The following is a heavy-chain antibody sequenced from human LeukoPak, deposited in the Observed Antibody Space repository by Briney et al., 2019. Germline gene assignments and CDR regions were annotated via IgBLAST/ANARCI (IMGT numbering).Heavy chain of an antibody. Sequence: GGSLRLSCAASGFTFDDYAMHWVRQAPGKGLEWVSGISWNSGSIGYADSVKGRFTISRDNAKNSLYLQMNSLRAEDTAVYYCARAEYSSGWYDWGQGTLVTVSS. D-gene: IGHD6-19*01. V-gene: IGHV3-9*01. J-gene: IGHJ4*02. CDR1: GFTFDDYA. CDR3: ARAEYSSGWYD. CDR2: ISWNSGSI.